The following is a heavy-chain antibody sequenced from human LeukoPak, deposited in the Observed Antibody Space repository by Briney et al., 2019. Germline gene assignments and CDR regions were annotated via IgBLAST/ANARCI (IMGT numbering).Heavy chain of an antibody. V-gene: IGHV3-23*01. CDR1: GFTFSGYA. D-gene: IGHD2-15*01. Sequence: QPGGSLRLSCAASGFTFSGYALSWVRQAPGKGLEWVSAISGSGGSTYYADSVKGRFTISRDNSKNTLYLQMNSLRAEDTAVYYCAKWGYCSGGSCYSYYYYGMDVWGQGTTVTVSS. J-gene: IGHJ6*02. CDR2: ISGSGGST. CDR3: AKWGYCSGGSCYSYYYYGMDV.